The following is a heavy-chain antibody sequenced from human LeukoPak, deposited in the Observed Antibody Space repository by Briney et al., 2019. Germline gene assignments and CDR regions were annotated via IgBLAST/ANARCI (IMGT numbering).Heavy chain of an antibody. V-gene: IGHV3-7*01. CDR1: GFTFSSYW. Sequence: GXXLRLSCAASGFTFSSYWMSWVRQAPGKGLEGVANMKYDGSEKYYVDSVKGRFTISRDNAKNSLYLQMNSLRAEDTAVYYCARDIEAAGLFLDYWGQGTLVTVSS. CDR3: ARDIEAAGLFLDY. J-gene: IGHJ4*02. D-gene: IGHD6-13*01. CDR2: MKYDGSEK.